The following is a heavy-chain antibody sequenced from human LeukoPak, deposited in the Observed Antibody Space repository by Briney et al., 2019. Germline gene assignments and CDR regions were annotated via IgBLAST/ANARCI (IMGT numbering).Heavy chain of an antibody. Sequence: PGGSLRLSCAASGFTFSSYEMNWVRQAPGKGLEWVSYISSSGSTIYYADSVKGRFTISRDNAKNSLYLQMNSLRAEDTAVYYCARTVVSYGVIDYWGQGTLVTVSS. V-gene: IGHV3-48*03. D-gene: IGHD4-17*01. J-gene: IGHJ4*02. CDR1: GFTFSSYE. CDR2: ISSSGSTI. CDR3: ARTVVSYGVIDY.